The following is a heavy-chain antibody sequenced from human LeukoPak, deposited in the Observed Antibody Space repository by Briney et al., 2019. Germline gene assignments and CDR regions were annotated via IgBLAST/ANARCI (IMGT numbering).Heavy chain of an antibody. D-gene: IGHD3-3*01. CDR1: GFTFSDHY. CDR2: TRNKANSYTT. J-gene: IGHJ4*02. CDR3: ARGPGYDFWSGYPY. V-gene: IGHV3-72*01. Sequence: GGSLILSCAASGFTFSDHYMDWVRQAPGKGLEWVGRTRNKANSYTTEYAASVKVRFTISRDDSKNSLYLQMNSLKTEDTAVYYCARGPGYDFWSGYPYWGQGTLVTVSS.